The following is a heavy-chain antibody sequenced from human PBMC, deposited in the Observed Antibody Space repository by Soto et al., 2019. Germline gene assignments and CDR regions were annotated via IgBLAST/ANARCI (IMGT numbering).Heavy chain of an antibody. D-gene: IGHD3-9*01. J-gene: IGHJ6*02. CDR1: GGSFSGYY. Sequence: PSETLSLTCAVYGGSFSGYYWSWIRQPPGKGLEWIGEINHSGSTNYNPSLKSRVTISVDTSKNQFSLKLSSVTAADTAVYYCARGFVLRYFARLYYYYYGMDVWGQGTTVTVSS. V-gene: IGHV4-34*01. CDR2: INHSGST. CDR3: ARGFVLRYFARLYYYYYGMDV.